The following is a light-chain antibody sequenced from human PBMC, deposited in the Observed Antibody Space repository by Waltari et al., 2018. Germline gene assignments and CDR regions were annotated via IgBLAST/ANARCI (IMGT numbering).Light chain of an antibody. J-gene: IGKJ4*01. V-gene: IGKV3-20*01. CDR1: QTVRTTY. CDR3: QQYDISPLT. CDR2: GAS. Sequence: EIVLTQPPGTLSLSPGARATPSCRASQTVRTTYLAWYQQKPGQAPTLLIYGASSRATGIPDRFSGSGSGTDFSLTISSLEPEDFAVYYCQQYDISPLTFGGGTKVEIK.